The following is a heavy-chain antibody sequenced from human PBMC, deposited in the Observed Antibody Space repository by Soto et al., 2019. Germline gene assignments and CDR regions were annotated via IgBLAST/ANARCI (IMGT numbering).Heavy chain of an antibody. CDR3: ARYSSAVRGKATTDAFDI. CDR1: GGSISSYY. CDR2: IYYSGST. V-gene: IGHV4-59*08. D-gene: IGHD3-10*01. Sequence: PSETLSLTRTVSGGSISSYYWSWIRQPPGKGLEWIGYIYYSGSTNYNPSLKSRVTISVDASKNQFSLKLSSVTAADTAVYYCARYSSAVRGKATTDAFDIWGQGTMVTVSS. J-gene: IGHJ3*02.